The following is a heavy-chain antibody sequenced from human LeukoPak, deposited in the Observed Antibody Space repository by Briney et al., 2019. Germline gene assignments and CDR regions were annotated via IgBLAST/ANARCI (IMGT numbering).Heavy chain of an antibody. J-gene: IGHJ4*02. CDR1: GFTVSSNY. Sequence: GGSLRLSCAASGFTVSSNYMSWVRQAPGKGLEWVSVIYSGGSTYYADSVKGRFTISRDNSKNTLYLQMNSLRAEDTAVYYCARGRAAVAGYFDYWRQGTLVSVPS. D-gene: IGHD6-19*01. V-gene: IGHV3-53*01. CDR2: IYSGGST. CDR3: ARGRAAVAGYFDY.